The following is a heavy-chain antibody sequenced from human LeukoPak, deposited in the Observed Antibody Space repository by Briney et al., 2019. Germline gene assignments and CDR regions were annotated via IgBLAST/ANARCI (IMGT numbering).Heavy chain of an antibody. V-gene: IGHV1-18*04. J-gene: IGHJ6*02. CDR3: AKKVVKYPGSGDFSPRQDYYGMDV. CDR1: GHSFANYG. Sequence: GASVKVSCKASGHSFANYGFSWVRQAPGRGLEWMGSISAHNGNTNYAQKFQGRVTMTTDTSTTTAYMELRGLRSNDTAVYYCAKKVVKYPGSGDFSPRQDYYGMDVWGQGTRVIVSS. CDR2: ISAHNGNT. D-gene: IGHD3-22*01.